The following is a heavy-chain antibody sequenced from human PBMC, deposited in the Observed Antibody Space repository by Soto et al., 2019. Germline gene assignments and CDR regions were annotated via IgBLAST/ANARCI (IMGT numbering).Heavy chain of an antibody. Sequence: EVQLVESGGGLVQPGRSLRLSCAASGFTFHDHAMHWVRQAPGKGLEWVSGINWNSGNIGYADSVKGRFTISRDNAKNSLDLQMNSLRPEDTALYFCAKDRYETSDQGDFDIWGQGTLVTVSS. D-gene: IGHD3-22*01. J-gene: IGHJ3*02. CDR3: AKDRYETSDQGDFDI. V-gene: IGHV3-9*01. CDR2: INWNSGNI. CDR1: GFTFHDHA.